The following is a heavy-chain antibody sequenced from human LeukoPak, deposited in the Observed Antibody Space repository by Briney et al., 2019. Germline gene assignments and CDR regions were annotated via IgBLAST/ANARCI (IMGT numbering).Heavy chain of an antibody. CDR2: IWYDGSNK. V-gene: IGHV3-33*01. D-gene: IGHD4-17*01. Sequence: GGSLRLSCAASGFTFSSYGMHWVRQAPGKGLEWVAVIWYDGSNKYYADSVKGRFTISRDNSKNTLYLQMNSLRAEDTAVYYCARELKGPTVTTKYYYYGMDVWGQGTTVTVSS. J-gene: IGHJ6*02. CDR1: GFTFSSYG. CDR3: ARELKGPTVTTKYYYYGMDV.